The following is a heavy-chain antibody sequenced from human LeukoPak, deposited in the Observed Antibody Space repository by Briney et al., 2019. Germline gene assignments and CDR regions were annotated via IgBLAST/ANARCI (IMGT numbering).Heavy chain of an antibody. J-gene: IGHJ5*02. V-gene: IGHV3-48*04. CDR2: ISSSGSTI. D-gene: IGHD3-10*01. Sequence: RGSLRLSCAASGLTFSNYWMDWVRQAPGKGLEWVSYISSSGSTIYYADSVKGRFTISRDNAKNSLYLQMNSLRAEDTAVYYCARDKDDYGSGNHWFDPWGQGTLVTVSS. CDR1: GLTFSNYW. CDR3: ARDKDDYGSGNHWFDP.